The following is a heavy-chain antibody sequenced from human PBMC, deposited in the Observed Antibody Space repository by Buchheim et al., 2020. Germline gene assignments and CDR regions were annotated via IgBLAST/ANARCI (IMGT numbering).Heavy chain of an antibody. CDR1: GFTFSSYA. V-gene: IGHV3-64*01. Sequence: VQLVESGGTLVQPGESLRLSCAASGFTFSSYAMHWVRQAPGKGLEFVSAITSNGDSTFYANSVKGRFTISRDNSKNTLYLQMGRLRADDMAVYYCARGSSYYDFWSGYNVADYWGQGTL. J-gene: IGHJ4*02. CDR2: ITSNGDST. CDR3: ARGSSYYDFWSGYNVADY. D-gene: IGHD3-3*01.